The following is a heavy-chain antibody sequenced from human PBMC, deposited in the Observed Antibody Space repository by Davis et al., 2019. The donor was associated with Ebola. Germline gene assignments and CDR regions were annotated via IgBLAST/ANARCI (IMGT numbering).Heavy chain of an antibody. CDR3: AAPGI. CDR1: GFTFSSYA. D-gene: IGHD6-13*01. CDR2: ISYDGSNK. Sequence: GESLKIPCAASGFTFSSYAMHWVRQAPGKGLEWVAVISYDGSNKYYADSVKGRFTISRDNSKNTLYLQMNSLRAEDTAVYYCAAPGIGGQGTLVTVSS. J-gene: IGHJ4*02. V-gene: IGHV3-30-3*01.